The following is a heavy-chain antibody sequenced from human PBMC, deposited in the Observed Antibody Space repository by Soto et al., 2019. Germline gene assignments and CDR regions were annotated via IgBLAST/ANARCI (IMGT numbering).Heavy chain of an antibody. V-gene: IGHV3-23*01. CDR2: ISGSGGST. CDR3: ARRTVGWYFDL. J-gene: IGHJ2*01. Sequence: EVQLLESGGGLVQPGGSLRLSCAASGFTFSIYAMNWVRQAPGKGLEWVSVISGSGGSTYYADSVKGRFTISRDNSKNTLYLQMNSLRAEDTAVYYCARRTVGWYFDLWGRGTLVTDSS. CDR1: GFTFSIYA. D-gene: IGHD4-17*01.